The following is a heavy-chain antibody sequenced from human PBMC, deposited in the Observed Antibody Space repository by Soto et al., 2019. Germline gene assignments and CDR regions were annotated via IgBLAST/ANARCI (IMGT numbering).Heavy chain of an antibody. D-gene: IGHD4-17*01. CDR1: GFTFTNYW. CDR2: INADGSYA. J-gene: IGHJ4*02. V-gene: IGHV3-74*01. Sequence: GGSLRLSCAASGFTFTNYWMHWVRQVPGKGLVWVSRINADGSYASYADFVKGRFTISRDNSRNTVHLQMNSLSAEDTAVYYCARDFTTAETPGDVFDYWGQGIPVTVSS. CDR3: ARDFTTAETPGDVFDY.